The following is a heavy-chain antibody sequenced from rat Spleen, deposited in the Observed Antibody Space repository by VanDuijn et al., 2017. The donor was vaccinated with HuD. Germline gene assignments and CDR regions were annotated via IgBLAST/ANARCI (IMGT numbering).Heavy chain of an antibody. J-gene: IGHJ2*01. Sequence: QVQLKESGPGLVQPSQTLSLTCTVSGFSLTSYHVSWVRQPPGKGLEWIAAISSGGSPYYNAALKSRLSISRDTSKSQVFLKMNNLQTEDTAMYFCARFRILWAADYWGQGVMVTVSS. CDR2: ISSGGSP. D-gene: IGHD1-7*01. V-gene: IGHV2-6*01. CDR3: ARFRILWAADY. CDR1: GFSLTSYH.